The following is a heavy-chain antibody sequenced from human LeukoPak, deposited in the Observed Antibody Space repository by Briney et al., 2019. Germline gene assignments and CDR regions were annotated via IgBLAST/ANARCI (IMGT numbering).Heavy chain of an antibody. J-gene: IGHJ5*02. Sequence: SETLSLTCAVYGGSFSGYYWSWIRQPPGKGLEWIGEINHSGSTNYNPSLKSRVTISVDTSKNQFSLKLSSVTAADTAVYYCARHQKQWLVRRDWFDPWGQGTLVTVSS. D-gene: IGHD6-19*01. CDR2: INHSGST. CDR1: GGSFSGYY. CDR3: ARHQKQWLVRRDWFDP. V-gene: IGHV4-34*01.